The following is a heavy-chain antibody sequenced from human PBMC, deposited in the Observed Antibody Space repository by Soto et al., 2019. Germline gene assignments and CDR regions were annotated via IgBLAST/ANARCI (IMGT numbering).Heavy chain of an antibody. Sequence: SETLSLPCTVSGGSISSGDYYWSWIRQPPGKVLEWIGYIYYSGSTYYNPSLKSRVTISVDTSKNQFSLKLSSVTAADTAVYYCARGMDQLPFDYWGQGTLVTDS. CDR2: IYYSGST. CDR3: ARGMDQLPFDY. CDR1: GGSISSGDYY. D-gene: IGHD2-2*01. V-gene: IGHV4-30-4*01. J-gene: IGHJ4*02.